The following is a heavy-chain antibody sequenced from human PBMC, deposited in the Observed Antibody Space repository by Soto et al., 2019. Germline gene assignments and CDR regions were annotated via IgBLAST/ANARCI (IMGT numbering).Heavy chain of an antibody. J-gene: IGHJ4*02. CDR2: ISWKDEK. Sequence: QITLKESGPTLVKPTQTLTVTCTFSGFSLSTSGAGVGWIRQSPGKAPEWLALISWKDEKRYNPGLKSRLTITKDTSKNPVVLTMTDLDPVDTATYFCAHRYSGNYYRWYFDSWGQGTLVTVSS. V-gene: IGHV2-5*01. D-gene: IGHD1-26*01. CDR1: GFSLSTSGAG. CDR3: AHRYSGNYYRWYFDS.